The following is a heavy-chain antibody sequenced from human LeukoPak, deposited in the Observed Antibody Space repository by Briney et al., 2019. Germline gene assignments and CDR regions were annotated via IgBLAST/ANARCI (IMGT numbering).Heavy chain of an antibody. D-gene: IGHD6-19*01. V-gene: IGHV3-23*01. J-gene: IGHJ4*02. CDR2: ISGSGGST. CDR1: GFTFSSYA. CDR3: AKDLRAVAGTGFDY. Sequence: PGGSLRLSCAASGFTFSSYAMSWVRQAPGKGLEWVSAISGSGGSTYYADSAKGRFTISRDNSKNTLYLQMNGLRAEDTAVYYCAKDLRAVAGTGFDYWGQGTLVTVSS.